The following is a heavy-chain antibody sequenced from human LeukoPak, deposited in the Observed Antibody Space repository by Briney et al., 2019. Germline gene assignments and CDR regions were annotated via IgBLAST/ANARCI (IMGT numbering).Heavy chain of an antibody. Sequence: MPSETLSLTCTVSGGSISSYSWSWIRQPPGKGLEWIGYIYYSGSTNYNPSLKSRLTISVDTSKNQFSLNLSSVTAADTAVYYCARGMTTGPDPWGQGTLVTVSS. CDR1: GGSISSYS. CDR2: IYYSGST. J-gene: IGHJ5*02. D-gene: IGHD4-17*01. V-gene: IGHV4-59*08. CDR3: ARGMTTGPDP.